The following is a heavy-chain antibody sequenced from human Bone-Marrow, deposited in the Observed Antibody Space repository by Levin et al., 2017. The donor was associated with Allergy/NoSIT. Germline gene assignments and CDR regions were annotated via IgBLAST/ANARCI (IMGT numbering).Heavy chain of an antibody. V-gene: IGHV3-23*01. Sequence: SCAASGFTFITHAMSWVRQAPGKGLEWVSGITTHGRNTYYADSVKGRFTISRDDSKNTLYLQMNSLRAEDTAVYYCAREGWDYWGRGTLVTVSS. CDR3: AREGWDY. CDR1: GFTFITHA. J-gene: IGHJ4*02. CDR2: ITTHGRNT.